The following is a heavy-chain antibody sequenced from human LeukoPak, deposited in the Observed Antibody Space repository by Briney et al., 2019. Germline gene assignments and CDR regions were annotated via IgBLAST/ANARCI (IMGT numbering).Heavy chain of an antibody. CDR1: GGSLRSSGHW. D-gene: IGHD3-22*01. J-gene: IGHJ4*02. CDR2: IYYSGST. V-gene: IGHV4-30-4*08. CDR3: ARGGDYYDSSGYYPNDY. Sequence: SETLSLTCTVSGGSLRSSGHWWVWIRQPPGKGLEWIGYIYYSGSTYYNPSLKSRVTMSVDTSKNQFSLKLSSVTAADTAVYYCARGGDYYDSSGYYPNDYWGQGTLVTVSS.